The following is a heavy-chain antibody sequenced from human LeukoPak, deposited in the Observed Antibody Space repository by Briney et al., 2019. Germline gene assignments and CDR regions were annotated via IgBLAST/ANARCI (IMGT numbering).Heavy chain of an antibody. V-gene: IGHV3-43D*03. Sequence: GGSLRLSCAASGFTLDDYAMHWVRQAPGKGLEWVSLITWDGGSTYYADSVKGRFTTSRDNSKNSLYLQMNSLRADDTSLYYCAKDMAAYYYASGNIDYWGQGTLVTVSS. CDR1: GFTLDDYA. D-gene: IGHD3-10*01. J-gene: IGHJ4*02. CDR3: AKDMAAYYYASGNIDY. CDR2: ITWDGGST.